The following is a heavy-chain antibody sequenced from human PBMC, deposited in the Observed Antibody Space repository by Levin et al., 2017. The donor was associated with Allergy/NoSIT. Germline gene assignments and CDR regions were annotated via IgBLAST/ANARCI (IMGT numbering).Heavy chain of an antibody. CDR1: GDSFSRYH. Sequence: SETLSLTCTVSGDSFSRYHWNWIRQPAGKGLEWIGRIYIGGTTSYNPSLKSRVTLSIDTSEKQFSLNLMSVTAAAPAVYYCARGGYESRGYYYYYYGMDVWGQGTTVTVSS. V-gene: IGHV4-4*07. CDR3: ARGGYESRGYYYYYYGMDV. CDR2: IYIGGTT. J-gene: IGHJ6*02. D-gene: IGHD3-22*01.